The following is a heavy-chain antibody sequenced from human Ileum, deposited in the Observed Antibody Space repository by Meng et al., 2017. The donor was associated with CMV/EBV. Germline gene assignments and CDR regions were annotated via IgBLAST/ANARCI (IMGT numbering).Heavy chain of an antibody. CDR1: GGSISSGGYY. V-gene: IGHV4-31*11. CDR2: IYYSGST. CDR3: ARDGLGVLPDY. D-gene: IGHD2-8*01. Sequence: AVSGGSISSGGYYWSWICQHPGKGLEWIGYIYYSGSTYYNPSLKSRVTISVDTSKNQFSLKLSSVTAADTAVYYCARDGLGVLPDYWGQGTLVTVSS. J-gene: IGHJ4*02.